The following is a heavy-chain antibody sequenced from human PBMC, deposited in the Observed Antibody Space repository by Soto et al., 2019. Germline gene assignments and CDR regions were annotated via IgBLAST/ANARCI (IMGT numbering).Heavy chain of an antibody. CDR3: ARGGSGDYGDTLFDY. V-gene: IGHV3-13*01. J-gene: IGHJ4*02. D-gene: IGHD4-17*01. Sequence: EVQLVESGGGLVQPGGSLRLSCAASGFTFSSYDMHWVRQATGKGLEWVSAIGTAGDTYYQGYVKGRFTISRENAKNSLYLQMNSLRAGDTAVYYCARGGSGDYGDTLFDYWGQGTLVTVSS. CDR1: GFTFSSYD. CDR2: IGTAGDT.